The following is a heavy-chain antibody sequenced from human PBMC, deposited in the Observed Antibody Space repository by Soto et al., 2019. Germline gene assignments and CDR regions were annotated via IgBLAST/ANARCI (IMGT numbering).Heavy chain of an antibody. V-gene: IGHV4-39*01. CDR2: IYYSGST. D-gene: IGHD6-13*01. J-gene: IGHJ4*02. CDR3: SRLSSRYYVCC. Sequence: PSETLSLPCTVSGGSISSSSYYWGWICQPPGKGLEWIGSIYYSGSTSYNPSLKSRVTTSVDTSKNQCSLKLSSVTAADTAVYYCSRLSSRYYVCCWGQGTLVTIS. CDR1: GGSISSSSYY.